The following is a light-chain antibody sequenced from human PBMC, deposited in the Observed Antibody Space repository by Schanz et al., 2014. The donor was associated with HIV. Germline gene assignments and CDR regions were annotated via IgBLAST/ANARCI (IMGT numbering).Light chain of an antibody. CDR3: QQRSV. CDR2: DAS. V-gene: IGKV3-11*01. CDR1: QSVSSY. J-gene: IGKJ4*01. Sequence: EIVLTQSPGTLSLSPGERATLSCRASQSVSSYLAWYQQKPGQAPRLLIYDASNRATGIPARFSGSGSGTDFTLTISSLEPEDFAVYYCQQRSVFGGGTKVEIK.